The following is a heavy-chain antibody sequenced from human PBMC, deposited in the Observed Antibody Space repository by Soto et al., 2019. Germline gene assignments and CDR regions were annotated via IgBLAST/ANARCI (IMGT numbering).Heavy chain of an antibody. V-gene: IGHV3-74*01. CDR3: ARYGSGAGDY. J-gene: IGHJ4*02. CDR2: INTDGSVT. CDR1: GFTFSSHW. Sequence: EVQLVESGGGLVQPGGSLRLSCAASGFTFSSHWMYWVRQAPGKGVVWVSRINTDGSVTSYADSVKGRFTISRDNTKNTLFLLMNSLRTEDTAVYYCARYGSGAGDYWGQGTLVTVSS. D-gene: IGHD6-19*01.